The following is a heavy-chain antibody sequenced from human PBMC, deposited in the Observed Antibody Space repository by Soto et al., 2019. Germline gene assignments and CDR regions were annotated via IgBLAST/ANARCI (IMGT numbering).Heavy chain of an antibody. CDR3: ARDGGVSGMDV. J-gene: IGHJ6*02. CDR2: IYDSGST. CDR1: GGSISIGPYS. Sequence: SETLSLTCTVSGGSISIGPYSWSWIRQPPGKGLEWIGYIYDSGSTYYNPSLKSRVTLSVDRSKNQFSLKLSSMTAADTAVYYCARDGGVSGMDVWGQGTTVAVSS. V-gene: IGHV4-30-2*01. D-gene: IGHD2-8*01.